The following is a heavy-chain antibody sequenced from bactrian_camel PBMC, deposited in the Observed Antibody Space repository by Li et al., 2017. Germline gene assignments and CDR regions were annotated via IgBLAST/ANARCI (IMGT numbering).Heavy chain of an antibody. CDR2: IDTEGST. D-gene: IGHD6*01. J-gene: IGHJ4*01. V-gene: IGHV3S55*01. CDR1: THSYSGTG. Sequence: HVQLVESGGNAVAAGGSLRLSCIPPTHSYSGTGGCMGWYRQVPGKEPEGVAGIDTEGSTNYADSVKGRFIISKDHAQATLYLQMSNLKPEDTAMYYCASDLVAACTVVAVPYLRKWGQGTQVTVS. CDR3: ASDLVAACTVVAVPYLRK.